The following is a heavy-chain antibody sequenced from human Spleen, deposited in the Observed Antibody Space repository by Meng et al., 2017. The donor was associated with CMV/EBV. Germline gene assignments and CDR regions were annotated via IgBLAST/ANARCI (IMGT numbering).Heavy chain of an antibody. CDR3: AREAVPAAILDYYYYGMDV. Sequence: ASVKVSCKASGYTFTGYYIHWVRQAPGQGLEWLGWINPKSGGTKYAQKFEGRVTMTRDTSLSTAHMELSRLRSDDTAVYYCAREAVPAAILDYYYYGMDVWGQGTTVTVSS. CDR2: INPKSGGT. D-gene: IGHD2-2*02. J-gene: IGHJ6*02. CDR1: GYTFTGYY. V-gene: IGHV1-2*02.